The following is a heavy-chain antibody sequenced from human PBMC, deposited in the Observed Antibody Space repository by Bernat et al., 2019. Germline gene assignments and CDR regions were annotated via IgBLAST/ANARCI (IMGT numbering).Heavy chain of an antibody. J-gene: IGHJ1*01. Sequence: QVQLVEAGGGVVQPGRSLRLSCAASGCTFSSYAMHWVRQAPGKGLEWGAVISYEGSKKYYADSVKGRFTISRDNSKNTLYLQMNSLRAEDTAVYYCASEPSTVTTVYFQHWGQGTLVTVSS. CDR2: ISYEGSKK. CDR3: ASEPSTVTTVYFQH. CDR1: GCTFSSYA. V-gene: IGHV3-30*01. D-gene: IGHD4-17*01.